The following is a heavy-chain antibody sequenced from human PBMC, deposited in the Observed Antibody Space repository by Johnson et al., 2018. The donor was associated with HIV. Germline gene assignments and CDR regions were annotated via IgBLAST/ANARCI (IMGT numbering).Heavy chain of an antibody. CDR2: IYIGGST. J-gene: IGHJ3*02. V-gene: IGHV3-NL1*01. D-gene: IGHD1-26*01. CDR3: AREGAWEVRPGAFDI. Sequence: QMQLVESGGGVVQPGRSLTLSCAAPGFTFSSYGMHWVRQAPGQGLEWVSVIYIGGSTYYADSVKCRFTISRDNATNSLYLQMNSLRAEDTAVYHWAREGAWEVRPGAFDIWGQGTTVTVSS. CDR1: GFTFSSYG.